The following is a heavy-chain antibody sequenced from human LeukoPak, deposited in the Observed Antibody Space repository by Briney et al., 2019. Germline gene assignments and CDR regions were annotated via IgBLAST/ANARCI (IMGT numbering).Heavy chain of an antibody. CDR2: ISAYNGNT. V-gene: IGHV1-18*01. D-gene: IGHD3-22*01. CDR1: GYTFTIYG. J-gene: IGHJ3*02. Sequence: GASVKVSCKASGYTFTIYGISWVRQDPGQGLEWMGWISAYNGNTNYAQKLQGRVTMTTDTSTSTAYMELRSLRSDDTAVYYCARAWEVYYDSSAPDIWGQGTMVTVSS. CDR3: ARAWEVYYDSSAPDI.